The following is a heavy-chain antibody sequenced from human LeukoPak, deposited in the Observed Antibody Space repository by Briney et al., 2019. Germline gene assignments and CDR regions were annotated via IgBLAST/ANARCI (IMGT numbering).Heavy chain of an antibody. CDR3: ARAHPAYASDS. Sequence: GGSLRLSCAASGFTFSDFAMSWVRQAPGKGLEWVAVISYDGSSKYYADSVKGRFTISRDNSKNTLYLQMSSLRGEDTAVYYCARAHPAYASDSWGQGTLVIVSS. J-gene: IGHJ4*02. V-gene: IGHV3-30*03. CDR1: GFTFSDFA. CDR2: ISYDGSSK.